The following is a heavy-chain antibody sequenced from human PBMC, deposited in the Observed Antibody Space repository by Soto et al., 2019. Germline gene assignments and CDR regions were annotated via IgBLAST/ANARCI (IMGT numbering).Heavy chain of an antibody. J-gene: IGHJ4*02. CDR1: GGSISGSY. D-gene: IGHD6-19*01. CDR3: ARSVAVPGAHIDY. Sequence: SETLSLTCSVSGGSISGSYWSWIRQSPGGGLEWLGYVYYTGSTNYSPSLRSRVSISVDTSKNEFSLRLSSVTAADTAVYFCARSVAVPGAHIDYWGQGTQVTVSS. CDR2: VYYTGST. V-gene: IGHV4-59*01.